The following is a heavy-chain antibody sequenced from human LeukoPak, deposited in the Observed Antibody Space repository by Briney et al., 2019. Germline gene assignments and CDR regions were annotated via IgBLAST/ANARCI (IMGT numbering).Heavy chain of an antibody. D-gene: IGHD3-3*01. CDR1: GGSISSYY. V-gene: IGHV4-59*08. Sequence: SETLSPTCTVSGGSISSYYWSWIRQPPGKGLEWIGYIYYSGSTNYNPSLKSRVTISVDTSKNQFSLKLSSVTAADTAVYYCARGTDFWSDPHRGYFDYWGQGTLVTVSS. CDR3: ARGTDFWSDPHRGYFDY. J-gene: IGHJ4*02. CDR2: IYYSGST.